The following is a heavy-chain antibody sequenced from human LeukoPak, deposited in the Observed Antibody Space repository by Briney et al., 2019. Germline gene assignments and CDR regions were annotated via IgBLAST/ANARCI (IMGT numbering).Heavy chain of an antibody. V-gene: IGHV4-61*08. CDR3: ARYSSGWKDAFDV. J-gene: IGHJ3*01. CDR1: GGSISSGGYY. CDR2: IYYSGST. D-gene: IGHD6-19*01. Sequence: SETLSLTCTVSGGSISSGGYYWIWIRQHPGKGLEWIGYIYYSGSTNYNPSLKSRVTISVDTSKNQFSLKLSSVTAADTAMYYCARYSSGWKDAFDVWGQGTMVTVSS.